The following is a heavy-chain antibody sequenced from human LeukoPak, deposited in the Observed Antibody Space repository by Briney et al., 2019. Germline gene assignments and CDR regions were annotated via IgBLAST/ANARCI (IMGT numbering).Heavy chain of an antibody. J-gene: IGHJ6*04. V-gene: IGHV4-31*03. CDR1: GGSLSRSAYF. CDR3: ARDSRPSYGMDV. D-gene: IGHD3-16*01. CDR2: IYYSGST. Sequence: SQTLSLTCTVSGGSLSRSAYFWGWVRQYPGTGLEWIGHIYYSGSTYYNASLKSRVTISVDTSKNQFSLKLNSVTVADTAVYYCARDSRPSYGMDVWGKGTTVTVSS.